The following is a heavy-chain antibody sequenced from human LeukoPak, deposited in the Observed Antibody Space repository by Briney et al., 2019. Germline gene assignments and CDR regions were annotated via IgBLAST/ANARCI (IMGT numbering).Heavy chain of an antibody. CDR1: GYTFTGYN. V-gene: IGHV1-2*06. J-gene: IGHJ6*02. CDR2: IRPNSGGT. Sequence: GASVKVSCKASGYTFTGYNIHWVRQAPGQGLEWMGRIRPNSGGTDYAQKFQGRVTMTGDTSVSTAYMDLSRLRSDDTAVYYCARGDHFGLDVWGQGTTVIVSS. CDR3: ARGDHFGLDV.